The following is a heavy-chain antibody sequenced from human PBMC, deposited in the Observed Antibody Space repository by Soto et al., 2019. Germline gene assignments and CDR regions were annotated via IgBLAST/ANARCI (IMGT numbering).Heavy chain of an antibody. CDR1: GFTFDSYA. CDR3: AKDTVGGYSFWSGYYSDGLDV. D-gene: IGHD3-3*01. V-gene: IGHV3-23*01. CDR2: ISGSADGT. J-gene: IGHJ3*01. Sequence: EVKLLESGGGLAQPGGSLRLSGVGSGFTFDSYAISWVRQAPGKGLQWISAISGSADGTDYAHSVKGRFTISRDNSRNTVHLQMDSLRVEDTALYYCAKDTVGGYSFWSGYYSDGLDVWGQGTMVTVSS.